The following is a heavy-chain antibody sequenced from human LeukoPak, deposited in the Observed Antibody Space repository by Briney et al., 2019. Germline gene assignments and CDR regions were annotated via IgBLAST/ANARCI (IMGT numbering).Heavy chain of an antibody. Sequence: PGGSLRLSCSASGFTFSSYAMHWVRQAPGKGLEYVSAISSNGGSTYYADSVKGRFTISRDNSKNTLYLQMSSLRAEDTAVYYCVKRMGAPMGHFDNWGQGTLVTVSS. J-gene: IGHJ4*02. CDR1: GFTFSSYA. D-gene: IGHD1-26*01. V-gene: IGHV3-64D*06. CDR2: ISSNGGST. CDR3: VKRMGAPMGHFDN.